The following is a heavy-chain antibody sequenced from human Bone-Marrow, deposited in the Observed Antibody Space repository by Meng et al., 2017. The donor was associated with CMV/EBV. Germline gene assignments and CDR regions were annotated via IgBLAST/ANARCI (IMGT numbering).Heavy chain of an antibody. CDR2: ISSSSKSI. CDR3: AGGYSSSWWSGFGSYYYYGMDV. CDR1: GFTFSSFY. J-gene: IGHJ6*02. Sequence: GESLKISCAASGFTFSSFYMSWVRQTPGKGLEWVSSISSSSKSIYYAHSLKGRFTISRDNSKNTLYLQMSSLRAEDTAVYYCAGGYSSSWWSGFGSYYYYGMDVWGQGTTVTVSS. V-gene: IGHV3-21*01. D-gene: IGHD6-13*01.